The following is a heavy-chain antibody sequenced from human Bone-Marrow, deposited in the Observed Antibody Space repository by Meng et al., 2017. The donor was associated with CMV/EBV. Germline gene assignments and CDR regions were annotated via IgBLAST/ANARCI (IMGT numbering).Heavy chain of an antibody. J-gene: IGHJ5*02. CDR1: GYTFTGYY. CDR3: SRSRGGYSWLDP. V-gene: IGHV1-2*02. CDR2: INPNSGGT. D-gene: IGHD5-12*01. Sequence: ASVKVSCKASGYTFTGYYMHWVRQAPGQGLEWMGWINPNSGGTNYAQKFQGRVTMTRDTSISTAYMELSRLGSDDTAVYYCSRSRGGYSWLDPWGQGTRVTGSS.